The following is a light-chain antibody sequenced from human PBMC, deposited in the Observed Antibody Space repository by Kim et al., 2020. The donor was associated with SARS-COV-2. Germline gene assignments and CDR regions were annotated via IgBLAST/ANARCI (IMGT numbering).Light chain of an antibody. CDR3: HQDSDSQT. CDR1: QRSGGNH. CDR2: GAS. J-gene: IGKJ1*01. Sequence: RATPSCTSRQRSGGNHVAWYQKTPGQTPRLLMRGASRSASGIADRFSGSGSGTDFTLTISRLEHEDLAVYYCHQDSDSQTFGQGTKVDIK. V-gene: IGKV3-20*01.